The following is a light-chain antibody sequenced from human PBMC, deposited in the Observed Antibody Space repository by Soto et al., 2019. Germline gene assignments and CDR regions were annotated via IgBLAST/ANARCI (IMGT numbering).Light chain of an antibody. CDR2: DAS. CDR1: QSVSVN. J-gene: IGKJ2*01. Sequence: EGVMTQSPGTLYLSPGEGATLSCRASQSVSVNLAWYQHRPCQPPRPLIYDASTRAIGVPAMFSGRGSGTEVTLTISSLQSEDFAIDYCLQYNSWPYTFGRGNKLEI. V-gene: IGKV3-15*01. CDR3: LQYNSWPYT.